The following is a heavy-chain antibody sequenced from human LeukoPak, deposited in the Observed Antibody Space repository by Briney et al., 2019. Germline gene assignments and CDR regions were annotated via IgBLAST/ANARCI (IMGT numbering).Heavy chain of an antibody. V-gene: IGHV3-23*01. CDR3: AKTRSPAAKVDNWFDP. CDR2: ISGSGGST. D-gene: IGHD2-2*01. CDR1: GFTFSSYA. Sequence: GGSLRLSCAASGFTFSSYAMSWVRQAPGKGLEWVSAISGSGGSTYYADSVKGRFTISRDNSKNTLYLQMNSLRAEDTAVYYCAKTRSPAAKVDNWFDPWGQGTLVTVSS. J-gene: IGHJ5*02.